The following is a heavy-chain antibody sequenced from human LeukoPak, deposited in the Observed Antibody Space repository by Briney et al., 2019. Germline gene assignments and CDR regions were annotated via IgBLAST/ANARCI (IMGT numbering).Heavy chain of an antibody. J-gene: IGHJ6*03. V-gene: IGHV1-18*01. D-gene: IGHD1-26*01. Sequence: GASVKVSCKASGYTFTSYGISWVRQAPGQGLEWMGWISAYNGNTNYAQKLQGRVTMTTDTSTSTAYIELRSLRSDDTAVYYCARESLGRDYYYYYMDVWGKGTTVTVSS. CDR1: GYTFTSYG. CDR2: ISAYNGNT. CDR3: ARESLGRDYYYYYMDV.